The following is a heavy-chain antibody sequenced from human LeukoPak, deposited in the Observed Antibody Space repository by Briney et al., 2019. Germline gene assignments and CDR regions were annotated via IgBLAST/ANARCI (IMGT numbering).Heavy chain of an antibody. V-gene: IGHV3-74*01. Sequence: PGGSLRLSCAASGFTFSSYWMHWVRQAPGKGLVWVSRINSDGSSTSYADSVKGRFTISRDNSKNTLDLQMNSLSVEDTAVYYCASNGVYLDYWGQGTLVTVSS. CDR2: INSDGSST. J-gene: IGHJ4*02. CDR1: GFTFSSYW. D-gene: IGHD1-14*01. CDR3: ASNGVYLDY.